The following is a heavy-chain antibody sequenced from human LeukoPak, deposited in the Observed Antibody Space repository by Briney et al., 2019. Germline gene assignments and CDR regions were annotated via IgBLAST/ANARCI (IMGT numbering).Heavy chain of an antibody. CDR1: GFTFSSYW. J-gene: IGHJ6*03. V-gene: IGHV3-30*19. D-gene: IGHD6-13*01. CDR2: ISYDGSNK. CDR3: ARASGISAAGSGDYYMDV. Sequence: GGSLRLSCAASGFTFSSYWMSWVRQAPGKGLEWVAVISYDGSNKYYADSVKGRFTISRDNSKNTLYLQMNSLRAEDTAVYYCARASGISAAGSGDYYMDVWGKGTTVTVSS.